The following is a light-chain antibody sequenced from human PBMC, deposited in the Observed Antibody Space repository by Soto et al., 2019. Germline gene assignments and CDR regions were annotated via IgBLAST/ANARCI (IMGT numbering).Light chain of an antibody. V-gene: IGLV1-40*01. CDR2: GNS. J-gene: IGLJ1*01. Sequence: QSVLTQPPSVSGAPGQRVTISCTGSSSNIGAGYDVHWYQQLPGTAPKLLIYGNSNRPSGVPDRFSGSKSGTSASLVITGLRAEDEADYYCQSFDSSLSGPFYVFGTGTKLTVL. CDR3: QSFDSSLSGPFYV. CDR1: SSNIGAGYD.